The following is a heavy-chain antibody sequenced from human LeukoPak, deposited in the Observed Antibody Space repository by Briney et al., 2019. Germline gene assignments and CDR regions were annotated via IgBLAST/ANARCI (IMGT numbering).Heavy chain of an antibody. CDR3: ARDREYYDFWSGYQGWFDP. J-gene: IGHJ5*02. V-gene: IGHV3-48*03. Sequence: PGGSLRLSCAASGFTFSSYEMNWVRQAPGKGLEWVSYISRSGSTIYYADSVKGRFTISRDNAKNSLYLQMNSLRAEDTAVYYCARDREYYDFWSGYQGWFDPWGQGTLVTVSS. D-gene: IGHD3-3*01. CDR2: ISRSGSTI. CDR1: GFTFSSYE.